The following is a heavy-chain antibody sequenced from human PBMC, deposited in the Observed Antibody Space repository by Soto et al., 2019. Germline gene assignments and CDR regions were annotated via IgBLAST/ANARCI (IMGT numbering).Heavy chain of an antibody. J-gene: IGHJ4*02. CDR1: GGSISDKTYY. V-gene: IGHV4-61*01. CDR3: ARITAVPNTPRSSSFFDY. D-gene: IGHD4-17*01. CDR2: VYYSGTT. Sequence: SATLSLTCSVSGGSISDKTYYWSWIRQPPGKRLEWIGYVYYSGTTNYNPSLKRRVTISTDLSKNRFSLRLSSGTTAATALYYFARITAVPNTPRSSSFFDYGGKETLVTVS.